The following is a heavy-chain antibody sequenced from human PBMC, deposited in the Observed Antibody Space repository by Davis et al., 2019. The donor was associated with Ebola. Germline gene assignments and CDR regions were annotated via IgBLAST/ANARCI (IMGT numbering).Heavy chain of an antibody. V-gene: IGHV3-13*01. D-gene: IGHD2-2*01. CDR1: GFTFSSYD. CDR3: ARGGGTYCSSTSCYYYYGMDV. J-gene: IGHJ6*02. CDR2: IGTAGDT. Sequence: PGGSLRLSCAASGFTFSSYDMHWVRQATGKGLEWVSAIGTAGDTYYPGSVKGRFTISRENAKNSLYLQMNSLRAEDTAVYYCARGGGTYCSSTSCYYYYGMDVWGQGTTVTVSS.